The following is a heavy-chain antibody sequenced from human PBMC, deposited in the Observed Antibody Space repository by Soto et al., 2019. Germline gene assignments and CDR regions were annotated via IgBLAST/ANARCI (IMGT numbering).Heavy chain of an antibody. CDR3: ARGYGSSGWYDIDY. J-gene: IGHJ4*02. Sequence: QVQLVQSGAEVKNPGASVKVSCKASGYTFTSYDINWVRQATGQGLEWMGWMNPNSGNTGYAQKFQGRVTMTRNTSISTAYRELSSMRSEDTAVYYCARGYGSSGWYDIDYWGQGTLVTVSS. CDR2: MNPNSGNT. D-gene: IGHD6-19*01. V-gene: IGHV1-8*01. CDR1: GYTFTSYD.